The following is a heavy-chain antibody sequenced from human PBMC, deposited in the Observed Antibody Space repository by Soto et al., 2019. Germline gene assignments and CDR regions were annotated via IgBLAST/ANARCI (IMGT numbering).Heavy chain of an antibody. D-gene: IGHD5-18*01. CDR3: ARVIRGYSFGPYDY. J-gene: IGHJ4*02. CDR1: GGTFSNYA. CDR2: IIPISVTS. V-gene: IGHV1-69*06. Sequence: VASVKVSCKASGGTFSNYAINWVRQAPGQGLEWMGGIIPISVTSSYAQKFQGRVTITADTSTSTAYMELSSLRSEDSAVYYCARVIRGYSFGPYDYWGQGTLVTVSS.